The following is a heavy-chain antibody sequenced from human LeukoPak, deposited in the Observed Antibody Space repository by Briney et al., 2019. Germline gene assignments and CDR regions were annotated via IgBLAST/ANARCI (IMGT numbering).Heavy chain of an antibody. CDR3: AREIPGDVDY. J-gene: IGHJ4*02. V-gene: IGHV3-53*01. CDR1: GFTFSNYF. D-gene: IGHD3-16*01. Sequence: TGGSLRLSCAASGFTFSNYFMNWVRQAPGKGLEWVSVIYSGGSTYYADSVKGRFTISRDNSKNTLYLQMNSLRAEDTAVYYCAREIPGDVDYWGQGTLVTVSS. CDR2: IYSGGST.